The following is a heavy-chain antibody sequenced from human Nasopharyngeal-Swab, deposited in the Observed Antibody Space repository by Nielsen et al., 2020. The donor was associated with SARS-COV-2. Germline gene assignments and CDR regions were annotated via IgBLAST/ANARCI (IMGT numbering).Heavy chain of an antibody. Sequence: SETLSLTCTVSGGSVSSGSYYWGWIRQPPGKGLEWIGSIYYSGSTYYNPSLKSRVTISVDTSKNQFSLKLSSVTAADTAVYYCARKPPYYYGSGSYHLEFDYWGQGTLVTVSS. CDR3: ARKPPYYYGSGSYHLEFDY. CDR2: IYYSGST. V-gene: IGHV4-39*01. D-gene: IGHD3-10*01. CDR1: GGSVSSGSYY. J-gene: IGHJ4*02.